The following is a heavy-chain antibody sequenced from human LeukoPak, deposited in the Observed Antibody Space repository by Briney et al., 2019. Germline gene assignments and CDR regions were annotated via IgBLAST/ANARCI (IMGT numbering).Heavy chain of an antibody. J-gene: IGHJ6*02. D-gene: IGHD5-12*01. V-gene: IGHV4-59*12. Sequence: SETLSLTCTVSGGSISSYYWSWIRQPPGKGLEWIGYIYYSGSTNYNPSLKSRVTISVDTSKNQFSLQLNSVTPEDTAVYYCARDTYSGYDNSRVTIAAAGVYYYYYGMDVWGQGTLVTVSS. CDR2: IYYSGST. CDR1: GGSISSYY. CDR3: ARDTYSGYDNSRVTIAAAGVYYYYYGMDV.